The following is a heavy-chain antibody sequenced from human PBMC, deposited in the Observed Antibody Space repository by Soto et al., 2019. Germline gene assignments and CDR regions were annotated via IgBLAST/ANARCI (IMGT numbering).Heavy chain of an antibody. CDR2: IKSKTDGGKT. CDR1: SVSNAW. V-gene: IGHV3-15*07. J-gene: IGHJ4*01. D-gene: IGHD3-22*01. Sequence: SVSNAWRNWVHQASGKGLEWVGRIKSKTDGGKTDYAAPVKGRFTISRDDSKNTLYLQMNSLKTEDTAVYYCTTDTYYYYSSCFDYWGHGTLVTVSP. CDR3: TTDTYYYYSSCFDY.